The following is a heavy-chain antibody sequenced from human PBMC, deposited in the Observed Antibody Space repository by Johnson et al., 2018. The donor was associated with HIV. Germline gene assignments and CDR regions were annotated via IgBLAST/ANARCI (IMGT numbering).Heavy chain of an antibody. J-gene: IGHJ3*02. D-gene: IGHD6-13*01. CDR3: ASDSSSWYGSAFDI. CDR1: GFTFSSYG. CDR2: IWYDGSNN. V-gene: IGHV3-33*01. Sequence: VQLVESGGGVVQPGRSLRLSCAASGFTFSSYGMHWVRQAPGKGLEWVAVIWYDGSNNYYADSVKGRFTISRDNSKNTLYLQMNSLRAEDTAVYYCASDSSSWYGSAFDIWGQGTMVTVSS.